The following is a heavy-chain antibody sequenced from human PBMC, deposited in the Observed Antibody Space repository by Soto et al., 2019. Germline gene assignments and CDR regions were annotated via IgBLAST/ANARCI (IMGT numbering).Heavy chain of an antibody. V-gene: IGHV4-59*08. Sequence: SETLSLTCTVSGGSISSYYWSWIRQPPGKGLEWIGYIYYSGSTNYNPSLKSRVTISVDTSKNQFSLKLSSVTAADTAVYYCARHRFGELFAGNWFDPWGQGTLVTVSS. CDR1: GGSISSYY. CDR3: ARHRFGELFAGNWFDP. CDR2: IYYSGST. D-gene: IGHD3-10*01. J-gene: IGHJ5*02.